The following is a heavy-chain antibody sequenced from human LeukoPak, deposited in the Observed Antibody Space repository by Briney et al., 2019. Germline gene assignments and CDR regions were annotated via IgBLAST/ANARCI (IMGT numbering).Heavy chain of an antibody. CDR3: VKEIDSGLSGMFDY. J-gene: IGHJ4*02. Sequence: PGGSLRLSCAASGFTFSGYSMNWVRQAPGKGLEWVSLINWDSGTTYYTDSVKGRFTIYRDNSKNSLYIQMNSLKTEDTALYNCVKEIDSGLSGMFDYWGQGTLVTVSS. D-gene: IGHD3-9*01. CDR1: GFTFSGYS. V-gene: IGHV3-43*01. CDR2: INWDSGTT.